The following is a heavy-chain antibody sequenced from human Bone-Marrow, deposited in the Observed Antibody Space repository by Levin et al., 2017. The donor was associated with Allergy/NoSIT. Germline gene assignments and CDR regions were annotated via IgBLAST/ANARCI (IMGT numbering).Heavy chain of an antibody. CDR2: IYYSGST. D-gene: IGHD5-24*01. Sequence: SETLSLTCTVSXXXXXXXXXXGPWLRSSPGKGLEWIGSIYYSGSTYYNPSLKSRVTISVDTSKNQFSLKLSSVTAADTAVYYCARHGGYNSIAFVRKVGYFDYWGQGTLVTVSS. CDR3: ARHGGYNSIAFVRKVGYFDY. J-gene: IGHJ4*02. V-gene: IGHV4-39*01. CDR1: XXXXXXXXXX.